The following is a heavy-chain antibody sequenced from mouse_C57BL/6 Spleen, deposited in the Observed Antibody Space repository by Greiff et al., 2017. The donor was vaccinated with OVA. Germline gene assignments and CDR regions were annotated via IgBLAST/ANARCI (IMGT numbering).Heavy chain of an antibody. V-gene: IGHV5-4*01. D-gene: IGHD2-4*01. J-gene: IGHJ4*01. Sequence: EVQGVESGGGLVKPGGSLKLSCAASGFTFSSYAMSWVRQTPEKRLEWVATISDGGSYTYYPDNVKGRFTISRDNAKNNLYLQMSHLKSEDTAMYYCARDHDYDDYYAMDYWGQGTSVTVSS. CDR3: ARDHDYDDYYAMDY. CDR2: ISDGGSYT. CDR1: GFTFSSYA.